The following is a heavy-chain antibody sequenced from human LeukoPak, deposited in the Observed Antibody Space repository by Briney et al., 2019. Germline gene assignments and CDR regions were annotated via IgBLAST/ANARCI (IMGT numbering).Heavy chain of an antibody. CDR2: ISYSGGNK. D-gene: IGHD3-10*01. CDR3: ARGRGVRITMIRGIAMDV. J-gene: IGHJ6*02. V-gene: IGHV3-30-3*01. CDR1: GFNFKNYA. Sequence: GGSLRLSCAASGFNFKNYALFWVRQAPGKGLECVAIISYSGGNKYHVDSVKGRFSISRDNSKNTLYLQMNNLRLEDTAVFYCARGRGVRITMIRGIAMDVWGRGTTVTVSS.